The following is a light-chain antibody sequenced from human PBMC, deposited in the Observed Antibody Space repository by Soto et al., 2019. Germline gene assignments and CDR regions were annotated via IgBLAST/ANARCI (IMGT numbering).Light chain of an antibody. J-gene: IGKJ4*02. CDR3: QQRSNWLT. CDR2: AAS. Sequence: DIQMTQSPSSMAASVEDRIILTCRASQSISSYLNWYQQKPGKAPKLLIYAASSLQSGVPSRFSGSGSGTDFTLNISSLEPEDFAVYYCQQRSNWLTFGGGTKV. CDR1: QSISSY. V-gene: IGKV1-39*01.